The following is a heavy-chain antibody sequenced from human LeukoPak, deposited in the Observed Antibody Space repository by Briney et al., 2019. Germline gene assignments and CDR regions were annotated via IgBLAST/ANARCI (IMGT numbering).Heavy chain of an antibody. D-gene: IGHD2-15*01. CDR2: INPNTGGT. J-gene: IGHJ3*02. V-gene: IGHV1-2*06. CDR3: AIAGGGSDASDI. Sequence: ASVKVSCKAFGYTFTGYFLHWVRQAPGQGLEWMGRINPNTGGTKYTQKFQGRVTMTRDTSITTAYMELNNLRSDDTAVYYCAIAGGGSDASDIWGQGTMVTVSS. CDR1: GYTFTGYF.